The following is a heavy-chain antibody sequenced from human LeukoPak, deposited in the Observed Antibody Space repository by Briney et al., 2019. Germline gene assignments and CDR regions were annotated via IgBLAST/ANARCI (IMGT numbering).Heavy chain of an antibody. CDR1: GYTFTSYD. CDR3: ARGLFYPRFWPYYYYYYMDV. D-gene: IGHD3-3*01. J-gene: IGHJ6*03. Sequence: ASVKVSCKASGYTFTSYDINWVRQATGQGLEWMGWMNPNSGNTGYAQNSQGRVTMTRNTSISTAYMELSSLRSEDTAVYYCARGLFYPRFWPYYYYYYMDVWGKGTTVTVSS. CDR2: MNPNSGNT. V-gene: IGHV1-8*01.